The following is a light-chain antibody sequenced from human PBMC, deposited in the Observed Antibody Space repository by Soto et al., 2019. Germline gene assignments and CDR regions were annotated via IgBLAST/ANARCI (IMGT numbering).Light chain of an antibody. CDR2: DAT. V-gene: IGKV1-5*01. CDR1: HNIERW. Sequence: IQMTQSPSTLSASVGDGVTITCRASHNIERWMAWYQQKRGRAPSLLIFDATTLHSGVPSRFSGGGSGTEFTLTINGLQPDDFATYYCQQFAKSSTFGQGTTVEIK. J-gene: IGKJ1*01. CDR3: QQFAKSST.